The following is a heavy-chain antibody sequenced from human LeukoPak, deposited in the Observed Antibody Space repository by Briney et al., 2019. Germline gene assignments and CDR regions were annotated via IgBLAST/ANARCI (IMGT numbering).Heavy chain of an antibody. CDR3: ARDSRRENYDYVWGSYRLHPFGY. J-gene: IGHJ4*02. Sequence: GASVKVSCKASGYTFTSYGISWVRQAPGQGLEWMGWISAYNGNTNYAQKLQGRVTMTTDTSTSTAYMELRSLRSDDTAVYYCARDSRRENYDYVWGSYRLHPFGYWGQGTLVTVSS. CDR1: GYTFTSYG. V-gene: IGHV1-18*01. CDR2: ISAYNGNT. D-gene: IGHD3-16*02.